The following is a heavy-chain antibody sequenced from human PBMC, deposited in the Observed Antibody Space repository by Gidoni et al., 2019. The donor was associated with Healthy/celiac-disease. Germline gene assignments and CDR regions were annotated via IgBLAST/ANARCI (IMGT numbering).Heavy chain of an antibody. CDR2: ISGSGGST. CDR3: ARDPGVWAAAVYFDY. D-gene: IGHD6-13*01. J-gene: IGHJ4*02. CDR1: GFPFSSYA. Sequence: EVQLLASGGGLVQPGGSLRLSCAASGFPFSSYAMSWVRQAPGKGLGWVSAISGSGGSTYYADSVKGRFTISRDNSKNTLYLQMNSLRAEDTAVYYCARDPGVWAAAVYFDYWGQGTLVTVSS. V-gene: IGHV3-23*01.